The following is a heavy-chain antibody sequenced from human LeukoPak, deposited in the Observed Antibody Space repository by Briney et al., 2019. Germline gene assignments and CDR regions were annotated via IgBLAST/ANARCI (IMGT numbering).Heavy chain of an antibody. D-gene: IGHD6-19*01. Sequence: ASVRVSCKASGYTFTSYYMHWVRQAPGQGLEWMGIINPSGGSTSYAQKFQGRVTMTRDTSTSTVYMELSSLRSEDTAVYYCARVGGWYRGFDYWGQGTLVTVSS. J-gene: IGHJ4*02. CDR2: INPSGGST. CDR1: GYTFTSYY. V-gene: IGHV1-46*01. CDR3: ARVGGWYRGFDY.